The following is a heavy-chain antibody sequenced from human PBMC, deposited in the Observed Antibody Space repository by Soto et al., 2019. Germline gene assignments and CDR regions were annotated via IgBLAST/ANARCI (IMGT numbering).Heavy chain of an antibody. V-gene: IGHV3-23*01. CDR1: GFYFSNYA. J-gene: IGHJ4*02. D-gene: IGHD2-15*01. CDR3: AKGTLAGCSGSRCYTLDS. Sequence: GGSLRLSCAASGFYFSNYAMSWVRQAPGRGLECVSVITNSGSSIAYADPVRGRFTISRDNSNNTLYLQMNSLRAEDTAIYYCAKGTLAGCSGSRCYTLDSWGQGTLVTVSS. CDR2: ITNSGSSI.